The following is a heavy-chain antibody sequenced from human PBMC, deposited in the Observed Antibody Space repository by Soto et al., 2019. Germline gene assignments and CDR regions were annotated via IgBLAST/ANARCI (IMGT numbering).Heavy chain of an antibody. CDR3: VRVAETTWVGSLDY. CDR2: ISPYNGNT. J-gene: IGHJ4*02. CDR1: GYTFTHHA. V-gene: IGHV1-18*01. D-gene: IGHD4-17*01. Sequence: QVRLVQSGTEVVKPGASVKVSCKASGYTFTHHALSWVRQAPGQGLEWMGWISPYNGNTNSAQKFQGRVTMTTDTSTSTAYMELGSLTSDDTAVYYCVRVAETTWVGSLDYWDRGTLVTVSS.